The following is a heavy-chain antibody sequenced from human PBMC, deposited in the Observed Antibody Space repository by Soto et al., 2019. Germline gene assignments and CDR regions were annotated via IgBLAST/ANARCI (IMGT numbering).Heavy chain of an antibody. CDR2: MSPNGNNQ. J-gene: IGHJ4*02. Sequence: GGSLRLSCAAPGFTFSIYALHWVRQAPGKGLEWVAVMSPNGNNQYYADSVKGRFTISRDTSKSTLYLQITSLRPDDTAVYYCATGANFYYGTSRYWGQGTLVTVSS. D-gene: IGHD3-10*01. CDR3: ATGANFYYGTSRY. V-gene: IGHV3-30-3*01. CDR1: GFTFSIYA.